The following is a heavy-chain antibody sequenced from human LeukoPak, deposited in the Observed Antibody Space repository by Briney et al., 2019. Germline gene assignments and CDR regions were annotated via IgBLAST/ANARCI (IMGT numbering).Heavy chain of an antibody. CDR2: IYSGGST. CDR1: GFTVSSNY. J-gene: IGHJ4*02. CDR3: ARVPPPDSSSWPDY. V-gene: IGHV3-53*01. Sequence: PGGSLRLSCAASGFTVSSNYMSWVRQAPGKGLEWVSVIYSGGSTYYADSVKGRFTISRDNSKNTLYLQMNSLRAEDTAVYYCARVPPPDSSSWPDYWGQGTLVTVSS. D-gene: IGHD6-13*01.